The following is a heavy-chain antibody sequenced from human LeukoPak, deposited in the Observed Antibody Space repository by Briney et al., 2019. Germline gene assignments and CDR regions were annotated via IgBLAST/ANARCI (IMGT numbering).Heavy chain of an antibody. Sequence: SGTLSLTCTVSGGSISSHYWSWIRQPPGKGLEWMGYIYYSGSTNYNPSLKSRVTISVDTSKNQFSLKLSSVTAADTAVYYCARLTVTRYYYYYYMDVWGKGTTVTVSS. V-gene: IGHV4-59*11. CDR1: GGSISSHY. D-gene: IGHD3-9*01. J-gene: IGHJ6*03. CDR3: ARLTVTRYYYYYYMDV. CDR2: IYYSGST.